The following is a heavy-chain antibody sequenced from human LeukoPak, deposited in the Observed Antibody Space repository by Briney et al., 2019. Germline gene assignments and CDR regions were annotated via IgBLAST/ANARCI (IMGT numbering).Heavy chain of an antibody. V-gene: IGHV3-21*01. CDR1: GFTFSSYS. CDR3: ARDDDGSGSYYNSDRGMDV. J-gene: IGHJ6*02. CDR2: ISSSSSYI. D-gene: IGHD3-10*01. Sequence: KPGGSLRLSCAASGFTFSSYSMNWVRQAPGKGLEWVSSISSSSSYIYYADSVKGRFTISRDNAKNSLYLQRNSLRAEDTAVYYCARDDDGSGSYYNSDRGMDVWGQGTTVTVSS.